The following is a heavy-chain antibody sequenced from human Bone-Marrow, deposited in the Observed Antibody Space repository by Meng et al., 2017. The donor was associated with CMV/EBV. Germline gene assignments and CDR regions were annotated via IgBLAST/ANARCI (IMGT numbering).Heavy chain of an antibody. CDR2: IYYSGST. Sequence: SDTRSLTCTLSGGPISSGNYYWSWIRQPPGKGLEWIVYIYYSGSTYYNPSLKSRVTISVDTSKNQFSLKLSSVTAADTAVYYCARIEGSPGSAFDIWGQGTMVTVSS. V-gene: IGHV4-30-4*02. D-gene: IGHD2-2*01. J-gene: IGHJ3*02. CDR1: GGPISSGNYY. CDR3: ARIEGSPGSAFDI.